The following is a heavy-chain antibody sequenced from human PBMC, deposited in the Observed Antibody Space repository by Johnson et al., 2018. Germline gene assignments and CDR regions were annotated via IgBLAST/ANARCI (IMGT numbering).Heavy chain of an antibody. CDR1: GLTLSRSI. V-gene: IGHV3-30*18. J-gene: IGHJ3*02. D-gene: IGHD6-19*01. Sequence: QVQLVQSGGGVVQPGRSLRLSCAVSGLTLSRSIMHWVRQAPGKGLEWVALISHDESLKGYADSVKGRFTISRDNAKNSLYLQMNSLRAEDTALYYCAKDFYSSGERSAFDIWGQGTMVTVSS. CDR2: ISHDESLK. CDR3: AKDFYSSGERSAFDI.